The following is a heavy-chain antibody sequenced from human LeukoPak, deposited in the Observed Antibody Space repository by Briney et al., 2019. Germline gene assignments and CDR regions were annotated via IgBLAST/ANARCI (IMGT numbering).Heavy chain of an antibody. D-gene: IGHD6-13*01. Sequence: GASVKVSCTASGYIFTNYAPHWVRQAPGQRPEWMGWSNAGNGDTEYSQEFQGRVTITRDTSATTGYMELSSVRPEDMAVYYCVRGAGSGSWLFDYWGQGTLVTVSS. J-gene: IGHJ4*02. CDR2: SNAGNGDT. V-gene: IGHV1-3*02. CDR3: VRGAGSGSWLFDY. CDR1: GYIFTNYA.